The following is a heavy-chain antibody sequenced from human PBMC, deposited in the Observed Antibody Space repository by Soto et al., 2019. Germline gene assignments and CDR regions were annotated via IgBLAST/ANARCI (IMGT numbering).Heavy chain of an antibody. CDR2: INQDVSQK. V-gene: IGHV3-7*01. J-gene: IGHJ4*02. CDR1: GFTFSRYW. CDR3: AKIGYNDWHFDY. Sequence: PGGSLRLSCAASGFTFSRYWMAWVRQAPGKGLEWVANINQDVSQKLYVDSARGRFTISRDNAKNSVYLQMNNLRANDTAVYYCAKIGYNDWHFDYWGQGTLVTVSS. D-gene: IGHD3-22*01.